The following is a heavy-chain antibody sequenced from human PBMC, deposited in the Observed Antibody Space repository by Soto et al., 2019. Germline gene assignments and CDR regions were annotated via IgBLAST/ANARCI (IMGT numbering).Heavy chain of an antibody. V-gene: IGHV3-23*01. CDR1: GFTFSSYA. J-gene: IGHJ6*02. CDR3: TKYQQCSTISCYTTPYGIDV. Sequence: EVQLLESGGGLVQPGGSLRLSCAASGFTFSSYAMSWVRQAPGKGLELVSAISGSGGSTYYADSVEGRFTISRDNSKNTLYLQINSLRAEDTAVYYCTKYQQCSTISCYTTPYGIDVWGQGTTVTVSS. D-gene: IGHD2-2*02. CDR2: ISGSGGST.